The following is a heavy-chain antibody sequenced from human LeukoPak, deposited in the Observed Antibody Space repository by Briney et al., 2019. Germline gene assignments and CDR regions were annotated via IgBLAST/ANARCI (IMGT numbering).Heavy chain of an antibody. CDR1: GFTFSSYS. V-gene: IGHV3-48*04. Sequence: LPGGSLRLSCAASGFTFSSYSMNWVRQAPGKGLEWVSYISSSSSTIYYADSVKGRFTISRDNAKNSLYLQMNSLRAEDTAVYYCAKGWLGVVPAATEPDFGDWGQGTLVTVSS. CDR3: AKGWLGVVPAATEPDFGD. J-gene: IGHJ4*02. D-gene: IGHD2-2*01. CDR2: ISSSSSTI.